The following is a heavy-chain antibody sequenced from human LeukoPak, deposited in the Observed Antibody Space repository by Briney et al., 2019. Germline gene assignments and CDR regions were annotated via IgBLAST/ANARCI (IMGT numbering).Heavy chain of an antibody. J-gene: IGHJ5*01. Sequence: SETPSLTCNVTGGSISGSRRYWGWVRQPPGGGREWIGSIRYIGTTYFNPSLQSRLTISVDNSQNQFSLKLKSVTAADTSMYYCTRQLSWASDTGDSWGQGTLVTVSS. D-gene: IGHD6-13*01. CDR3: TRQLSWASDTGDS. CDR1: GGSISGSRRY. CDR2: IRYIGTT. V-gene: IGHV4-39*01.